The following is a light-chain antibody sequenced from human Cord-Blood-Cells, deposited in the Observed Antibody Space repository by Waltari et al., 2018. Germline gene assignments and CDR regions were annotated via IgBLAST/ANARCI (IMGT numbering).Light chain of an antibody. CDR3: CSYAGTDVV. V-gene: IGLV2-11*01. CDR1: SSDVGGYNY. Sequence: QSALTQPPSASGSPGQSVPISCTGTSSDVGGYNYVSWYQQHPGKAPKLMIYDDSKRPSGVPDRFSGSKSGNTASLTISGLQAEDEADYYCCSYAGTDVVFGGGTKLTVL. J-gene: IGLJ2*01. CDR2: DDS.